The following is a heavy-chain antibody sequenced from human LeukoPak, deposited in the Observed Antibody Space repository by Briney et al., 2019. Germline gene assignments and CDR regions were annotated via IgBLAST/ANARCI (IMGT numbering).Heavy chain of an antibody. CDR3: ARARTYCSLLEWFDY. CDR2: IYTSGST. J-gene: IGHJ4*02. CDR1: GGSISSGSYY. Sequence: PSETLSLTCTVSGGSISSGSYYRSWIRQPPGKGLEWIGRIYTSGSTNYNPPLKSRVTISVDTSKNQSSLKLSSVTAADTAVYYCARARTYCSLLEWFDYWGQGTLVTVSS. V-gene: IGHV4-61*02. D-gene: IGHD3-3*01.